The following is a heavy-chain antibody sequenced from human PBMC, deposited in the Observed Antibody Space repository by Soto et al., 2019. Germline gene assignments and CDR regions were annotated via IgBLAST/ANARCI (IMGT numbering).Heavy chain of an antibody. V-gene: IGHV1-69*13. Sequence: SVKVSCKASGGTFSSYAISWVRQAPGQGLEWMGGIIPIFGTANYAQKFQGRVTITADESTSTAYMELSSLRSEGTAVYYCASRESIVGANNAFDIWGQGTMVTASS. CDR1: GGTFSSYA. CDR2: IIPIFGTA. D-gene: IGHD1-26*01. J-gene: IGHJ3*02. CDR3: ASRESIVGANNAFDI.